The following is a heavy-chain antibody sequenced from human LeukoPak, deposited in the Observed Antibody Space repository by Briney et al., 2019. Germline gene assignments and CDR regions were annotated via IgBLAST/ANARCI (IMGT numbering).Heavy chain of an antibody. Sequence: SETLSLTCAVSGGSFSGYYWSWIRQPPGKGLEWIGEINHSGSTNYNPSLKSRVTISVDTSKNQFSLKLSSVTAADTAVYYCARSIWFGARSPFDYWGQGTLVTVSS. V-gene: IGHV4-34*01. CDR2: INHSGST. CDR1: GGSFSGYY. J-gene: IGHJ4*02. CDR3: ARSIWFGARSPFDY. D-gene: IGHD3-10*01.